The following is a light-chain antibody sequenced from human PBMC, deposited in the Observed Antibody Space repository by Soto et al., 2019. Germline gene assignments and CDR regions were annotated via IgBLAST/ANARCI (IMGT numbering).Light chain of an antibody. V-gene: IGKV3-20*01. Sequence: EIVLTQSPGTLSLFPGERATLSCRATQSVNSDYLAWYQQKPGQAPRLLIYIASRRATGIPDRFSGSGSGTDFTLTINRLEPEDFAVYYCQPYGTSPWTFGQGTKVEIK. J-gene: IGKJ1*01. CDR2: IAS. CDR1: QSVNSDY. CDR3: QPYGTSPWT.